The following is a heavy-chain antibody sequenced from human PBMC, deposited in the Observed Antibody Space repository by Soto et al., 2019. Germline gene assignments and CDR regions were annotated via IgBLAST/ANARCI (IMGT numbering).Heavy chain of an antibody. CDR3: ARGDLIVLMVYATSDGMDV. J-gene: IGHJ6*02. CDR1: GYTFTSYD. D-gene: IGHD2-8*01. Sequence: EASVKVSCKASGYTFTSYDINWVRQATGQGLEWMGWMNPNSGNTGYEQKFQGRVTMTRNTSISTAYMELSSLRPEDTAVYDCARGDLIVLMVYATSDGMDVWGQGTTVTVSS. CDR2: MNPNSGNT. V-gene: IGHV1-8*01.